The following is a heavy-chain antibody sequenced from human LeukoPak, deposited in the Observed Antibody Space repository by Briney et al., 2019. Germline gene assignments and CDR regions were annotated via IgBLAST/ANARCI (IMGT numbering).Heavy chain of an antibody. CDR1: GFTFSSYS. V-gene: IGHV3-48*01. D-gene: IGHD3-22*01. J-gene: IGHJ4*02. CDR3: ASPWGHSSGYYFLLNDY. CDR2: ISSSSSTI. Sequence: GGSLRLSCTASGFTFSSYSMNWVRQAPGKGLEWVSYISSSSSTIYYADSVKGRFTISRDNAKNSLYLQMNSLRAEDTAVYYCASPWGHSSGYYFLLNDYWGQGTLVTVSS.